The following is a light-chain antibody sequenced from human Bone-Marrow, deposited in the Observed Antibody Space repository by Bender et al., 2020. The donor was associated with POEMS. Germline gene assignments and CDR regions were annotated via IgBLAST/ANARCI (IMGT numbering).Light chain of an antibody. CDR2: SDN. Sequence: QSVLTQPPSASGTPGQRVTISCSGSNSNIGTNAVNWYQQFPGTAPKLPIYSDNQRPAGVPDRFYAFKSGTSASLAISGLQSEDGADYYCAAWDAGLSGGVFGGGTKLTVL. J-gene: IGLJ3*02. CDR3: AAWDAGLSGGV. V-gene: IGLV1-44*01. CDR1: NSNIGTNA.